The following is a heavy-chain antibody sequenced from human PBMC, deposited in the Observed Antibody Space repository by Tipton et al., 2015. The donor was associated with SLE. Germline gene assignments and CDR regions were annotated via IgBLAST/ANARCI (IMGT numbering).Heavy chain of an antibody. V-gene: IGHV3-33*08. Sequence: SLRLSCAASGFTFSDYGMHWVRQAPGKGLEWVAFIRYDGSNKYYADSVKGRFTISRDNSKNSLYLQMNSLRAEDTAVYYCASPPHSAADNWGQGTLVTVSS. CDR1: GFTFSDYG. CDR2: IRYDGSNK. CDR3: ASPPHSAADN. J-gene: IGHJ4*02. D-gene: IGHD6-13*01.